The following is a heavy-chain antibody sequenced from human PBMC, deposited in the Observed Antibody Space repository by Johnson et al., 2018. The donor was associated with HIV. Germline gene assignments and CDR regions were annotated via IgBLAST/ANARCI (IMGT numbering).Heavy chain of an antibody. D-gene: IGHD4-17*01. CDR3: AKDRTKDYGDYSGDALDI. CDR2: ISWNSGSI. V-gene: IGHV3-9*01. Sequence: EVQLVESGGGLVQPGRSLRLSCTASGFTFDDYAMHWVRQAPGKGLEWVSGISWNSGSIGYADSVKGRFTISRDNAKNSLYLQMNSLRAEDTALYYCAKDRTKDYGDYSGDALDIWGQGTMVTVSS. CDR1: GFTFDDYA. J-gene: IGHJ3*02.